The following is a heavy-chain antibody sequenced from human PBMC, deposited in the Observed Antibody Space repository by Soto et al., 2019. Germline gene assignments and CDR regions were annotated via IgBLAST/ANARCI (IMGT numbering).Heavy chain of an antibody. CDR3: ARSDYGGNFRSYWYFDL. V-gene: IGHV3-23*01. D-gene: IGHD4-17*01. CDR2: ISGSGGST. J-gene: IGHJ2*01. CDR1: GFTFSSYA. Sequence: EVQLLESGGGLVQPGGSLRLSCAASGFTFSSYAMSWVRQAPGKGLEWVSAISGSGGSTYYADSVKGRFTISRDNSKNTLYLQMNSLRAEDTAVYYCARSDYGGNFRSYWYFDLWGRGTLVTVSS.